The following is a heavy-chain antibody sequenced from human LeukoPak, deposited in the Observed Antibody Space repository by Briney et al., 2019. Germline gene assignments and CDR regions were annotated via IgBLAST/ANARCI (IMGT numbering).Heavy chain of an antibody. CDR2: IYYSGST. V-gene: IGHV4-39*07. Sequence: SETLSLTCTVSGGSISSSSYYWGWVRQPPGKGLEWIGSIYYSGSTYYNPSLKSRVTISVDTSKNQFSLKLSSVTAADTAVYYCARIYSNYGYYYYYYMDVWGKGTTVTVSS. J-gene: IGHJ6*03. D-gene: IGHD4-11*01. CDR1: GGSISSSSYY. CDR3: ARIYSNYGYYYYYYMDV.